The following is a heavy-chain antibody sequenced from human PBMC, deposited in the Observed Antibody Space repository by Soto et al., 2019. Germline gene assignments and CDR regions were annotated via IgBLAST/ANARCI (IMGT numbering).Heavy chain of an antibody. J-gene: IGHJ3*02. CDR2: IDWDDDK. CDR1: GFSLRTSGVG. CDR3: ARIHLYDSSGYYSLGYAFDI. V-gene: IGHV2-70*01. Sequence: SGPTLVNPTQTLTLTCTFSGFSLRTSGVGVSWIRQPPGKALEWLALIDWDDDKYYSTSLKTRLTISKDTSKNQVVLTMTNMDPVDTATYYCARIHLYDSSGYYSLGYAFDIWGQGTMVTVSS. D-gene: IGHD3-22*01.